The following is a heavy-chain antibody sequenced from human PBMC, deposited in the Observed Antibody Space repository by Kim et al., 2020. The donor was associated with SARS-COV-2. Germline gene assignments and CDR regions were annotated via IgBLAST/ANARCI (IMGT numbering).Heavy chain of an antibody. J-gene: IGHJ5*02. CDR3: ARDLGDYYDSSGYYQFDP. V-gene: IGHV1-69*13. CDR2: IIPIFGTA. D-gene: IGHD3-22*01. CDR1: GGTFSSYA. Sequence: SVKVSCKASGGTFSSYAISWVRQAPGQGLEWMGGIIPIFGTANYAQKFQGRVTITADESTSTAYMELSSLRSEDTAVYYCARDLGDYYDSSGYYQFDPWGQGTLVTVSS.